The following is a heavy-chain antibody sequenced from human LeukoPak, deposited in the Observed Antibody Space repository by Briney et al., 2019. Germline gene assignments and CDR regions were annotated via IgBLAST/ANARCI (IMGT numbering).Heavy chain of an antibody. D-gene: IGHD2-15*01. CDR3: ARSSVAATHSFDY. Sequence: ASVKLSCKASGYTFTSYGISWVRQAPGQGLEWMGWISAYNGNTNYAQKLQGRVTMTTDTFTSTAYMELRSLSSDDTAVYYCARSSVAATHSFDYWGQGTLVTVS. CDR2: ISAYNGNT. J-gene: IGHJ4*02. V-gene: IGHV1-18*04. CDR1: GYTFTSYG.